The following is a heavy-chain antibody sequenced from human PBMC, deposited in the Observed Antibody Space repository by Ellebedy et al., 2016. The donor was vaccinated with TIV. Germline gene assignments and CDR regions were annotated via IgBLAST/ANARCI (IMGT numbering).Heavy chain of an antibody. J-gene: IGHJ6*02. D-gene: IGHD1-1*01. V-gene: IGHV1-2*02. CDR2: INPDSGGT. CDR1: GYTFTAYY. Sequence: ASVKVSCKASGYTFTAYYMHWVRQAPGQGLEWMGWINPDSGGTNYPQRFQGRVTMTRDKSTSTVYMFLNSLRSEDTAVYYCARVRRGSSGMDVWGQGTTVTVS. CDR3: ARVRRGSSGMDV.